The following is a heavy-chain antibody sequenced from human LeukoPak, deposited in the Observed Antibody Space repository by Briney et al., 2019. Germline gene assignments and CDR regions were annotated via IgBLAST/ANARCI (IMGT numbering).Heavy chain of an antibody. D-gene: IGHD3-10*01. J-gene: IGHJ4*02. CDR3: TRDITLTRGGRSDY. CDR2: VNSDGKTT. CDR1: GFTFSSYW. Sequence: GGSLRLSCAASGFTFSSYWMYWVRQAPGKGLVWVSRVNSDGKTTNYADSVKGRFTISRDNAKNTLYLQMNSLRAEDTAVYYCTRDITLTRGGRSDYWGQGTLVTVSA. V-gene: IGHV3-74*01.